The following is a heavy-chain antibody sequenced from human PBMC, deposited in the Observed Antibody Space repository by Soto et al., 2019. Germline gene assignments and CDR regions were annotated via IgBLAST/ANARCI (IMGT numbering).Heavy chain of an antibody. D-gene: IGHD5-12*01. CDR3: ARDSAELLLLPYGEHAFVI. J-gene: IGHJ3*02. CDR2: ISYDGSNK. V-gene: IGHV3-30-3*01. Sequence: TLRLSCAASGLTLSSYAMHWVRQAPGKGLEWVAVISYDGSNKYYADSVKGRFTISRDNSKNTLYLQMNSLRAEDTAVYYCARDSAELLLLPYGEHAFVIWGPGTMLSV. CDR1: GLTLSSYA.